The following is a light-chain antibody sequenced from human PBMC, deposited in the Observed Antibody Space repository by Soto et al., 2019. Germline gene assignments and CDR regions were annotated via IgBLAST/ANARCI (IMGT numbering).Light chain of an antibody. CDR3: AAWDDSLNGFYV. V-gene: IGLV1-44*01. CDR1: SSNIGSNT. CDR2: SNN. J-gene: IGLJ1*01. Sequence: QSVLTQPPSASGTPGQRVTISCSGSSSNIGSNTVNWYQQLPGTAPKLLIYSNNQRPSGVPDRFSVSKSGTSASLAISGLQSEYEADYYCAAWDDSLNGFYVFGTGNNVTVL.